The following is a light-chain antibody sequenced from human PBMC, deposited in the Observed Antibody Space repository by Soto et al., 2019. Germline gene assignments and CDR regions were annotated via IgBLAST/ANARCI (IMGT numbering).Light chain of an antibody. Sequence: QLVLTQPPSASGTPGQRVTISCSGSSSNIGINYVYWYQQLPGTAPKLLIYRNNQRPSGVPDRFSGSKSGTSASLAISGLRSEDEADYYCAAWDDGLSGWVFGGGTKLTVL. V-gene: IGLV1-47*01. CDR1: SSNIGINY. CDR2: RNN. CDR3: AAWDDGLSGWV. J-gene: IGLJ3*02.